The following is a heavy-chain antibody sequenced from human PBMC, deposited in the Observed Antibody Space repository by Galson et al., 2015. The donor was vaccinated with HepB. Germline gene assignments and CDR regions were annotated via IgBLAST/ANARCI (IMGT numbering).Heavy chain of an antibody. CDR2: ISAYNGNT. CDR1: GHTFTSYG. D-gene: IGHD3-22*01. J-gene: IGHJ3*02. CDR3: ARNLYYDSSGDAFDI. Sequence: SVKVSCKASGHTFTSYGISWVRQAPGQGLEWMGWISAYNGNTNYAQKLQGRVTMTTDTSTSTAYMELRSLRSDDTAVYYCARNLYYDSSGDAFDIWGQGTMVTVSS. V-gene: IGHV1-18*01.